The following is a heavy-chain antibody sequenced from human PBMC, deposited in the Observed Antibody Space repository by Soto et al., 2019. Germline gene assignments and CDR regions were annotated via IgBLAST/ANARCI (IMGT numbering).Heavy chain of an antibody. Sequence: SETLSLTCSVSGDSISTVDYFWAWIRQPPGQALEYIGYIYKSATTYYNPSFEGRVAISLDTLKSHFSLNVTSVTAADTAVYFCARGRYCLTGRCFPNWFDSWGQGTLVTVPQ. D-gene: IGHD2-15*01. J-gene: IGHJ5*01. CDR1: GDSISTVDYF. V-gene: IGHV4-30-4*01. CDR2: IYKSATT. CDR3: ARGRYCLTGRCFPNWFDS.